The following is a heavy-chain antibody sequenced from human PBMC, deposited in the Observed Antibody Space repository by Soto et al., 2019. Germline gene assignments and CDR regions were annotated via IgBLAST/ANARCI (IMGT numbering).Heavy chain of an antibody. J-gene: IGHJ6*02. CDR2: IWYDKSNK. V-gene: IGHV3-33*01. CDR3: ARDPKQGWIFGVLTPIGMDV. D-gene: IGHD3-3*01. CDR1: GFTFSSYG. Sequence: GGSLRLSCAASGFTFSSYGMHWVRQAPGKGLEWVAIIWYDKSNKYYADSVKGRFTISRDNSKNTMYLQMNNLRAEDTAVYYCARDPKQGWIFGVLTPIGMDVSGQGTTVTVSS.